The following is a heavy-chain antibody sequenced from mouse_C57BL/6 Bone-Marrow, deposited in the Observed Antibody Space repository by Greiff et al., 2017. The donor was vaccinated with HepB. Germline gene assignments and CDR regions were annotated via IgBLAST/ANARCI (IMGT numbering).Heavy chain of an antibody. CDR2: IRNKANGYTT. J-gene: IGHJ3*01. CDR1: GFTFTDYY. Sequence: EVNVVESGGGLVQPGGSLSLSCAASGFTFTDYYMSWVRQPPGKALEWLGFIRNKANGYTTEYSASVKGRFTISRDNSQSILYLQMNALRAEDSATYYCARYEGWFAYWGQGTLVTVSA. V-gene: IGHV7-3*01. CDR3: ARYEGWFAY.